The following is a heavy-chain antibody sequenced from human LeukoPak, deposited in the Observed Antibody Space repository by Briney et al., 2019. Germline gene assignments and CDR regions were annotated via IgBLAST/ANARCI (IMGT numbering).Heavy chain of an antibody. CDR1: GGTFSSYA. D-gene: IGHD6-13*01. CDR2: IIPILGIA. Sequence: SVKVSCKASGGTFSSYAISWVRQAPGQGLEWMGRIIPILGIANYAQKFQGRVTITADKSTSTAYMELSSLRSEDTAVYYCARDKKQQPPSFDPWGQGTLVTVSS. J-gene: IGHJ5*02. CDR3: ARDKKQQPPSFDP. V-gene: IGHV1-69*04.